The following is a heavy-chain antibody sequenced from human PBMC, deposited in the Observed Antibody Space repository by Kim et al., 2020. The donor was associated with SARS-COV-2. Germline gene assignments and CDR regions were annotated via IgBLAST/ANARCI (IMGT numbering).Heavy chain of an antibody. D-gene: IGHD3-10*01. CDR1: GFTFSSYG. J-gene: IGHJ5*02. CDR2: IWYDGSNK. Sequence: GGSLRLSCAASGFTFSSYGMHWVRQAPGKGLEWVAVIWYDGSNKYYADSVKGRFTFSRDNSKNTLYLQMNSLRAEDTAVYYCARRYYGSGVYNWFDPWGQGTLVTVSS. V-gene: IGHV3-33*01. CDR3: ARRYYGSGVYNWFDP.